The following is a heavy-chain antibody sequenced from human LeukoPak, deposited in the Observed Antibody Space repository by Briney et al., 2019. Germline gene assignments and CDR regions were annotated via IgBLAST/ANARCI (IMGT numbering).Heavy chain of an antibody. J-gene: IGHJ4*02. D-gene: IGHD6-13*01. V-gene: IGHV4-39*01. CDR3: ARALAAAEPNGVDY. Sequence: PSETLSLTCTISGGSISSRGYYWGWIRQPPGKGLEWIGSIYYSGSTYYNPSLKSRVTISVDTSKNQFSLKLSSVTAADTAVYYCARALAAAEPNGVDYWGQGTLVTVSS. CDR2: IYYSGST. CDR1: GGSISSRGYY.